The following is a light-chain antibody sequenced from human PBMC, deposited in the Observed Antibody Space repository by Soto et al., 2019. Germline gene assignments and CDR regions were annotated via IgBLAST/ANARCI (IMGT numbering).Light chain of an antibody. Sequence: QSALTQPASVSGSPGQSITISCTGTSSDVGGYNYVSWYQQHPGKAPKLMIYDVSNRPSGVSNRFSGSKSANTASLTISGLQTEDEADYYCSSCTSSNTHVVFGGGTQLTVL. CDR2: DVS. CDR1: SSDVGGYNY. CDR3: SSCTSSNTHVV. J-gene: IGLJ2*01. V-gene: IGLV2-14*01.